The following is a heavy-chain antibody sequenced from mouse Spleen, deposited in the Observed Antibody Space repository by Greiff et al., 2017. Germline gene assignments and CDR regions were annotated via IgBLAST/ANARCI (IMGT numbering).Heavy chain of an antibody. V-gene: IGHV5-2*03. D-gene: IGHD2-4*01. CDR1: EYEFPSHD. Sequence: EVKVEESGGGLVQPGESLKLSCESNEYEFPSHDMSWVRKTPEKRLELVAAINSDGGSTYYPDTMERRFIISRDNTKKTLYLQMSSLRSEDTALYYCARHPLYDYDGEGTLYAMDYWGQGTSVTVSS. J-gene: IGHJ4*01. CDR3: ARHPLYDYDGEGTLYAMDY. CDR2: INSDGGST.